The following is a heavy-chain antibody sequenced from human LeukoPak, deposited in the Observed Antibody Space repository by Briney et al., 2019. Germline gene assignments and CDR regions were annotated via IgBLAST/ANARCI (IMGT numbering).Heavy chain of an antibody. Sequence: SVKVSCKASGGTFSSYAISWVRQAPGQGLECMGRIIPILGIANYAQKFQGRVTITADKSTSTAYMELSSLRSEDTAVYYCARPEVGYSYGNAFDIWGQGTMVTVSS. V-gene: IGHV1-69*04. CDR2: IIPILGIA. J-gene: IGHJ3*02. CDR1: GGTFSSYA. CDR3: ARPEVGYSYGNAFDI. D-gene: IGHD5-18*01.